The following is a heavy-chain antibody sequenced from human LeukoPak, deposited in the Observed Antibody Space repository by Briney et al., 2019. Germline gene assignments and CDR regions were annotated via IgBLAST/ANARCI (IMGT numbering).Heavy chain of an antibody. V-gene: IGHV3-15*01. CDR1: GFTFSNVW. CDR3: TTVVGATPDAFDI. Sequence: GGSLRFSGAASGFTFSNVWMSWVRQAPGKGREWGGRIKSNTDGGTTNYAAPVKGRFTISTDDSNNTLYLQMNSLTAEYTAVYYCTTVVGATPDAFDIWGQGTMVTVSS. CDR2: IKSNTDGGTT. D-gene: IGHD1-26*01. J-gene: IGHJ3*02.